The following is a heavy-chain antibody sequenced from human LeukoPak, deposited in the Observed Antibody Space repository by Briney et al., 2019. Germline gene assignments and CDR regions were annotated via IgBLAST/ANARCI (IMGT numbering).Heavy chain of an antibody. J-gene: IGHJ4*02. CDR2: IYYSGST. D-gene: IGHD6-13*01. Sequence: SETLSLTCTVSGVSVSGSPYYWGWIRQPPGKGLEWIGNIYYSGSTYYNESLKSRVTISIDTSKNQFSLKLNSVTAADTAVYYCARGRRSWYPIWGQGTLVTVSS. CDR1: GVSVSGSPYY. CDR3: ARGRRSWYPI. V-gene: IGHV4-39*07.